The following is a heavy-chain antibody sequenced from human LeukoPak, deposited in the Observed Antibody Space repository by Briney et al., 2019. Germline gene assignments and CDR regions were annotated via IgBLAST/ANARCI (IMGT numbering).Heavy chain of an antibody. CDR2: IYTSGST. V-gene: IGHV4-61*02. CDR3: ARDWGSGYYYD. J-gene: IGHJ1*01. Sequence: NSSETLSFTGTGSGVSISSGSYYWSWIRQPAGKGLEWIGRIYTSGSTNYNPSLKSRVTISVDTSKNQFSLKLSSVTAADTAVYYCARDWGSGYYYDWGQGTLVTVSS. D-gene: IGHD3-22*01. CDR1: GVSISSGSYY.